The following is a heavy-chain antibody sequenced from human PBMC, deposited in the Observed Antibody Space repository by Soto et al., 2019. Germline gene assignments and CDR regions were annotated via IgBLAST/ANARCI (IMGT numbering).Heavy chain of an antibody. CDR1: VESVSSNTAA. CDR2: TYYRSKWYN. J-gene: IGHJ4*02. CDR3: VRDVGSDFDY. V-gene: IGHV6-1*01. D-gene: IGHD1-26*01. Sequence: HTLSITDGVSVESVSSNTAAWHWIRQSPSRGLEWLGRTYYRSKWYNDYAVSVKSRITINPDTSTNQFSLPLNYVPPADTALYYCVRDVGSDFDYWGLGTLVTVS.